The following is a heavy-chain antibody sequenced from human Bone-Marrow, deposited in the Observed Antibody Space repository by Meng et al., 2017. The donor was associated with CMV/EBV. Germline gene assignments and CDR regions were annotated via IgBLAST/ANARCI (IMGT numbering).Heavy chain of an antibody. D-gene: IGHD6-6*01. J-gene: IGHJ4*02. CDR1: GGSFSGYY. CDR3: ARRAGRVAARPSYYFDY. V-gene: IGHV4-34*01. CDR2: INHSGST. Sequence: SETLSLTCAVYGGSFSGYYWSWIRQPPGKGLEWIGEINHSGSTNYNPSLKSRVTISVDTSKTQFSLKLTSVTAADTAVYYCARRAGRVAARPSYYFDYRGQGTLVTVSS.